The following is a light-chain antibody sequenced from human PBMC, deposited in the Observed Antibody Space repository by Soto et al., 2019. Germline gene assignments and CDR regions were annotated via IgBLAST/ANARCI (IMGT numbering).Light chain of an antibody. J-gene: IGLJ3*02. CDR3: SSYTISSTLNWV. CDR2: DVS. CDR1: SSDVGGYNY. Sequence: QSALTQPASVSGSPGQSITISCTGTSSDVGGYNYVSWYQQHPGKAPKLMIYDVSNRPSGVSNRFSGSKAGNTASLTISGLQAEDEADYYCSSYTISSTLNWVFGGGTKRTVL. V-gene: IGLV2-14*01.